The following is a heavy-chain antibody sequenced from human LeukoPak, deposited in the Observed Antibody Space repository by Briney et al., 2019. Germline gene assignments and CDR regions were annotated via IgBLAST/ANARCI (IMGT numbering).Heavy chain of an antibody. V-gene: IGHV3-43*01. D-gene: IGHD3-10*01. J-gene: IGHJ4*02. CDR2: ITWDGGST. Sequence: GGTLRLSCAASGFTFDDYTMHWVRQAPGKGLEWVSLITWDGGSTYYADSVKGRFTISRDNSKNSLYLQMNSLRTEDTALYYCAKGKNTGSYLSHVDYWGQGTLVTVSS. CDR1: GFTFDDYT. CDR3: AKGKNTGSYLSHVDY.